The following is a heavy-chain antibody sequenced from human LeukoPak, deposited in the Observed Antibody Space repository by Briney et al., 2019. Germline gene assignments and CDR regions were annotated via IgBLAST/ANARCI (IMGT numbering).Heavy chain of an antibody. CDR1: GGSISNYH. D-gene: IGHD3-10*01. CDR3: AGDYDSGSYRFDY. J-gene: IGHJ4*02. Sequence: SETLSLTCTVSGGSISNYHWSWIRQPPGRGLEWIGYIYYSGRTTYNPSLKSRLTMSLDTSKNQFSLKLSSVTAADTAVYYCAGDYDSGSYRFDYWGQGTLVTVSS. V-gene: IGHV4-59*01. CDR2: IYYSGRT.